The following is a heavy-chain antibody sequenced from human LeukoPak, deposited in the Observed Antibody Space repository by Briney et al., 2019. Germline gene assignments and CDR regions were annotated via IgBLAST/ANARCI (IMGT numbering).Heavy chain of an antibody. CDR1: GGSISSGSYY. J-gene: IGHJ4*02. V-gene: IGHV4-61*01. CDR3: ARGNRITCDY. Sequence: SQTLSLTCTVSGGSISSGSYYWRWIRQPPGTGLEWIGYIYYSGSTNYNPSLKSRVTISVDTSKNQFSLKLSSVTAADTAVYYCARGNRITCDYWGQGTLVTVSS. D-gene: IGHD1/OR15-1a*01. CDR2: IYYSGST.